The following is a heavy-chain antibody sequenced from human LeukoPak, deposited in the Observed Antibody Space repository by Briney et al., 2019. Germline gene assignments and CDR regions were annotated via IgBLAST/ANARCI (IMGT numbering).Heavy chain of an antibody. CDR3: ASLIRFLEWSFYY. CDR2: VSGSGDST. J-gene: IGHJ4*02. D-gene: IGHD3-3*01. V-gene: IGHV3-23*01. Sequence: GGSLRLSCAASGFTFSNYAMTWVRQAPGKGLEWVSTVSGSGDSTYYADSVKGRFTIFRDNSKNKLYLQMNSLRAEDTALYYCASLIRFLEWSFYYWGQGTLVTVSS. CDR1: GFTFSNYA.